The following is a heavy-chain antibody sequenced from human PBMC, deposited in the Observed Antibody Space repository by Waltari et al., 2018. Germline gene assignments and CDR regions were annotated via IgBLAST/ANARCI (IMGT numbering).Heavy chain of an antibody. CDR1: GGTFSSYA. Sequence: QVQLVQSGAEVKKPGSSVTVSCKASGGTFSSYAISWVRQAPGQGLEWMGGIIPIFGTANYAEKFQGRVTITADESTSTAYMELSSMRSEDTAVYYCAREENYYDSSGYYTDYGGQGTLVTVSS. V-gene: IGHV1-69*01. CDR2: IIPIFGTA. J-gene: IGHJ4*02. D-gene: IGHD3-22*01. CDR3: AREENYYDSSGYYTDY.